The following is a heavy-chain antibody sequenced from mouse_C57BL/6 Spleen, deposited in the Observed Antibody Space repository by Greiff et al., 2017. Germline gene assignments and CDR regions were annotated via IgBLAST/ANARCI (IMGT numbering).Heavy chain of an antibody. D-gene: IGHD2-3*01. CDR2: IDPSDGNT. CDR3: ARWGLLLKYFDV. CDR1: GYTFTSYW. V-gene: IGHV1-50*01. Sequence: QVQLQQPGAELVKPGASVKLSCKASGYTFTSYWMQWVKQRPGQGLEWIGEIDPSDGNTNYNQKFKGKATLTVDTSSSTAYMQLSSLTSEDSAVYYCARWGLLLKYFDVWGTGTTVTVSS. J-gene: IGHJ1*03.